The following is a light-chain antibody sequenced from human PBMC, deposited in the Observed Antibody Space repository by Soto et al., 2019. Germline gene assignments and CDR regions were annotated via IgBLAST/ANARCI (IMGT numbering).Light chain of an antibody. V-gene: IGLV2-14*01. CDR3: SSYTSSSTMCV. Sequence: QSALTQPASLSGSPGQSITISCTGTSSDVGGYNYVSWYQQHPGKAPKLMIYEVSNRPSEVSNRFSGSKSGNTASLTISGLQAEDEADYYCSSYTSSSTMCVFGTGTKVTVL. CDR2: EVS. J-gene: IGLJ1*01. CDR1: SSDVGGYNY.